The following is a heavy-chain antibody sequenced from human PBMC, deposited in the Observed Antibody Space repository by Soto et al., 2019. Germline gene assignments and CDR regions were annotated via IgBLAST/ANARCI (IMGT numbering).Heavy chain of an antibody. CDR2: IIPIFGTA. Sequence: GASVKVSCKASGGTFSSYAISWVRQAPGQGLEWMGGIIPIFGTANYAQKFQGRVTITADKSTSTAYMELSGLRSEDTAVYYCARGQRGYSYGYYYGMDVWGQGTTVTVSS. J-gene: IGHJ6*02. D-gene: IGHD5-18*01. CDR1: GGTFSSYA. V-gene: IGHV1-69*06. CDR3: ARGQRGYSYGYYYGMDV.